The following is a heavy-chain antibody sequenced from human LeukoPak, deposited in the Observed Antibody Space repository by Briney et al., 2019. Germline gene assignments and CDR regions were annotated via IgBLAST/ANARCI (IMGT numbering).Heavy chain of an antibody. CDR3: ARDRFLGRGYTYGPFDY. CDR1: GYTFTSYD. V-gene: IGHV1-46*01. D-gene: IGHD5-18*01. CDR2: INPSGGST. J-gene: IGHJ4*02. Sequence: RASVEVSCKASGYTFTSYDINWVRQAPGQGLEWMGRINPSGGSTINAQRLQGRVTMTRDVSTGTVYMELSSLGSDDTAVYYCARDRFLGRGYTYGPFDYWGQGTLVTVSS.